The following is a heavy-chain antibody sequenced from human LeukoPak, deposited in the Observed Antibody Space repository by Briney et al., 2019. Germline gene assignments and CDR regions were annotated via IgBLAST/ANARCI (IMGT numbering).Heavy chain of an antibody. CDR3: ARDRWELLSNSYHYCGLDV. Sequence: PGTSLRLSCAASGFTFSNYWMSWVRQAPGKGLEWVANIKQDGSEKCYVDSVKGRFTISRDNAKNSLYLQMNSLRAEDTAVYYCARDRWELLSNSYHYCGLDVWGQGTTVTVSS. CDR2: IKQDGSEK. V-gene: IGHV3-7*01. D-gene: IGHD2-15*01. CDR1: GFTFSNYW. J-gene: IGHJ6*02.